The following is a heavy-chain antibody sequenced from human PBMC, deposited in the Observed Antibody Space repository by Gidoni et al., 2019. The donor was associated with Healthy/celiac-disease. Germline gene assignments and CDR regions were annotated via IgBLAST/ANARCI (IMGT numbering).Heavy chain of an antibody. CDR3: ARDGGRTVDGMDV. D-gene: IGHD3-16*01. CDR2: ISYDGSNK. J-gene: IGHJ6*02. V-gene: IGHV3-30-3*01. Sequence: QVQLVESGGGVVQPGRSLRLSCAASGSTFSSYAMHWVRQAPGQGLEWVAVISYDGSNKYYADSVKGRFTISRDNSKNTLYLQMNSLRAEDTAVYYCARDGGRTVDGMDVWGQGTTVTVSS. CDR1: GSTFSSYA.